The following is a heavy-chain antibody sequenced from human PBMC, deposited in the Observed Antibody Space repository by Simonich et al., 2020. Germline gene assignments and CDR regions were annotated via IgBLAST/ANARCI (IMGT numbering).Heavy chain of an antibody. CDR3: ARASRGTWWYYYFDY. J-gene: IGHJ4*02. CDR1: GYTFTSYG. CDR2: NSAYNGNT. Sequence: QVQLVQSGAEVKKPGASVKVSCKASGYTFTSYGISWVRQAPGQGLEWMDGNSAYNGNTNYAQKLQGRVTITTDTSTSTAYMELRSLRSDDTAVYYCARASRGTWWYYYFDYWGQGTLVTVSS. V-gene: IGHV1-18*01. D-gene: IGHD2-15*01.